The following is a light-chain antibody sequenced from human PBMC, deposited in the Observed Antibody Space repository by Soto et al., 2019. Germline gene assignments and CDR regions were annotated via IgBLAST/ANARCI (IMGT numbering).Light chain of an antibody. J-gene: IGLJ2*01. Sequence: SYELTQPPSVSVAPGKTARITCGGNNIGSKSVHWYQQKPGQAPVLVIYYDSDRPSGIPERFSGSNSGNTATLTISRVEAGDEAGYYCQVWDSSSDRDVVFGGGTQLTVL. CDR3: QVWDSSSDRDVV. CDR2: YDS. V-gene: IGLV3-21*04. CDR1: NIGSKS.